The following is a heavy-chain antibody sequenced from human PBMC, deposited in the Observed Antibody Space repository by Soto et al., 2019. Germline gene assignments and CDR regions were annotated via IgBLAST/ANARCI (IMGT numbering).Heavy chain of an antibody. Sequence: EVQLVESGGGLVKPGGSLRLSCAASGFTFSNAWMSWVRQAPGKGLEWVGRIKSKTDGGTTDYAAPVKGRFTIARDDSNNKLYLQMNSLKTEDTAVYYCTTECELLCVDFDYWGQGTLVTVSS. CDR1: GFTFSNAW. D-gene: IGHD1-26*01. J-gene: IGHJ4*02. V-gene: IGHV3-15*01. CDR3: TTECELLCVDFDY. CDR2: IKSKTDGGTT.